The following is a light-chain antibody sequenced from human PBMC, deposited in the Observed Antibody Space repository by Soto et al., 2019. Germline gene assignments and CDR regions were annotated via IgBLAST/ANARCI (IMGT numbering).Light chain of an antibody. CDR2: EVS. V-gene: IGLV2-14*01. CDR3: SSYRSTSPYV. CDR1: SSDVGGYNY. Sequence: QSVLTQPASVSGSPGQSITISCNGTSSDVGGYNYVSWYQQHPGKAPKLMIYEVSYRPSGVSNRFSGSKSGNTASLTISGLKAEHEDDYLCSSYRSTSPYVFGTGTKV. J-gene: IGLJ1*01.